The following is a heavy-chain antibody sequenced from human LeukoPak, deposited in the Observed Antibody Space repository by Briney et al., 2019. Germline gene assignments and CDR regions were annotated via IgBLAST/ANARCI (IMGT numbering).Heavy chain of an antibody. J-gene: IGHJ6*03. CDR2: INHSGST. V-gene: IGHV4-34*01. D-gene: IGHD3-10*01. CDR1: GGSFSGYY. Sequence: PSETLSLTCAVYGGSFSGYYWSWLRQPPGKGLEWIGEINHSGSTYYNPSLKSRVTISVDTSKNQFSLKLSSVTAADTAVYYCARTTMVRGTYYMDVWGKGTTVTISS. CDR3: ARTTMVRGTYYMDV.